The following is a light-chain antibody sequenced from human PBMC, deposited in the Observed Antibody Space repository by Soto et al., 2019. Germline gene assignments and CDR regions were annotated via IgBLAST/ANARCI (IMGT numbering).Light chain of an antibody. J-gene: IGLJ1*01. V-gene: IGLV2-14*01. CDR3: SSYTSSSTYV. CDR2: EVS. CDR1: SSDVGGYNS. Sequence: QSVLTQPASVSGSPGQSITISCTGTSSDVGGYNSVSWYQHHPGKAPKLMIYEVSYRPSGVSNRFSGSKSGNTASLTISGLQAEDEADYYCSSYTSSSTYVFGTGTKVTVL.